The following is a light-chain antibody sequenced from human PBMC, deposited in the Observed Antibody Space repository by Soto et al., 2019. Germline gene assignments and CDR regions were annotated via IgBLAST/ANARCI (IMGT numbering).Light chain of an antibody. CDR1: QSVSSN. CDR2: GAS. V-gene: IGKV3-15*01. Sequence: EIVMTQSPATLSVSPGERATLSCRASQSVSSNLAWYQQKPGQAPRLLIYGASTRATGIPARFSGSGSGTEFTLNISSLQSEDFAVYYRQQYNNWPRTFGQGTKVEIK. CDR3: QQYNNWPRT. J-gene: IGKJ1*01.